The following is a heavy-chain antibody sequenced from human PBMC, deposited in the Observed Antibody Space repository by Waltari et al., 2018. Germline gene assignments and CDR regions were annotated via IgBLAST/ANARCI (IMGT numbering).Heavy chain of an antibody. V-gene: IGHV2-5*01. CDR3: AHRKDGSFDY. J-gene: IGHJ4*02. D-gene: IGHD3-10*01. Sequence: QITLKESGPTLVKPTQTLTLTCTFSGFSLITSGAAVGLVRQPTGKALEWLALIYWNDDKRYRPSLKSRLTITKDTSKNQVVLTMTNMDPVDTATYYCAHRKDGSFDYWGQGTLVTVSS. CDR1: GFSLITSGAA. CDR2: IYWNDDK.